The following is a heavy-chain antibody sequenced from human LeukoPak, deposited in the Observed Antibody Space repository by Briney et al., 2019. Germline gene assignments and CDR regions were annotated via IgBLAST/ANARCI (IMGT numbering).Heavy chain of an antibody. V-gene: IGHV4-34*01. Sequence: SETLSLTCAVYGGSFSGYYWSWIRQPPGKGLEWIGEINHSGSTNYNPSLKSRVTISVDTSKNQFSLKLSSVTAADTAVYYCARDRSRWDLLPFDSWGQGTLVTVSS. CDR1: GGSFSGYY. J-gene: IGHJ4*02. CDR2: INHSGST. CDR3: ARDRSRWDLLPFDS. D-gene: IGHD1-26*01.